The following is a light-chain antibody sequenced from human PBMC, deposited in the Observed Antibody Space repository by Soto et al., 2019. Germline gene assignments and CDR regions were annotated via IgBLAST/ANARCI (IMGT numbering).Light chain of an antibody. CDR1: SSDVGGYKY. Sequence: QSVLTQPASVSGSPGQSITISCTGTSSDVGGYKYVSWYQQHPGKAPKLMIYDVNDRPSGVSNRVSGSKSGNTASLTISGLLAEDEADYYCSSYTSTTTLVVFGGGTKLTVL. V-gene: IGLV2-14*01. CDR3: SSYTSTTTLVV. J-gene: IGLJ2*01. CDR2: DVN.